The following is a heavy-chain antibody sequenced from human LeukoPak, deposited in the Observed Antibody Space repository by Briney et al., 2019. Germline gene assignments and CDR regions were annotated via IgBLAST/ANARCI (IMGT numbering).Heavy chain of an antibody. D-gene: IGHD6-25*01. Sequence: GGSLRLSCAASGFTFSKFWMSWVRQAPGKGLEWVANIREDGSTKHYVDSVKGRFTISRDNAKNSLSLQMNYLRVEDTAVYYCATSDDSAATYWGQGTLVTVSS. CDR3: ATSDDSAATY. CDR1: GFTFSKFW. J-gene: IGHJ4*02. CDR2: IREDGSTK. V-gene: IGHV3-7*01.